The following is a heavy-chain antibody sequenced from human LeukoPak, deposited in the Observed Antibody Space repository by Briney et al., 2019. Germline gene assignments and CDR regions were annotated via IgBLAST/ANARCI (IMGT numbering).Heavy chain of an antibody. CDR2: IYSGGST. J-gene: IGHJ4*02. D-gene: IGHD3-22*01. Sequence: GGSLRLSCAASGFTVSSNYMSWVRQAPGKGLEWVSVIYSGGSTYYADSVKGRFTISRDNSKNTLYLQMNSLRAEDTALYYCAKGTYDSSGYYYSIENQYYFDYWGQGTLVTVSS. CDR3: AKGTYDSSGYYYSIENQYYFDY. V-gene: IGHV3-53*05. CDR1: GFTVSSNY.